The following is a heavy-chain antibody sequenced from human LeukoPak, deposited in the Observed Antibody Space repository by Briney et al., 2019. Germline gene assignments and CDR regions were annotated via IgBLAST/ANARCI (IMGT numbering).Heavy chain of an antibody. CDR2: IDNGGTT. Sequence: PGGSLRLSCAASGFIFSNYAMSWVRQAPGKGLEWVSTIDNGGTTYCPDSLKGRFTISRDNSKNTLYLQMNSLRAEDTATYYCAKSRGSATYCFDCWGQGTLVTVSS. CDR3: AKSRGSATYCFDC. J-gene: IGHJ4*02. CDR1: GFIFSNYA. D-gene: IGHD3-10*01. V-gene: IGHV3-23*01.